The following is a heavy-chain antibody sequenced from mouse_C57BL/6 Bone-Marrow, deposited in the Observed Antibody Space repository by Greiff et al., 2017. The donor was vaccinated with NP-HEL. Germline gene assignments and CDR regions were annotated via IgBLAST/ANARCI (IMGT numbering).Heavy chain of an antibody. J-gene: IGHJ4*01. CDR3: ARQNYGSSYPLYAMDY. V-gene: IGHV5-12*01. CDR2: ISNGGGST. CDR1: GFTFSDYY. D-gene: IGHD1-1*01. Sequence: EVQLVESGGGLVQPGGSLKLSCAASGFTFSDYYMYWVRQTPEKRLEWVAYISNGGGSTYYPDTVKGRFTISRDNAKNTLYLQMSRLKSEDTAMYYCARQNYGSSYPLYAMDYWGQGTSVTVSS.